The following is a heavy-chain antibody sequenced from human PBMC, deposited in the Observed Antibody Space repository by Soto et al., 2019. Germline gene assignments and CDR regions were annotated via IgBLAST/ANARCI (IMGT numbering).Heavy chain of an antibody. D-gene: IGHD2-15*01. CDR3: ARHGDSTVVTDFDF. Sequence: SETLSLTCTVSGGSIISGSYFWGWIRQPPGKGLEWIGNIYYSGSTYYNPSLKSRVTISVDTSKNQFSLKLSSVTAAVTAVYYCARHGDSTVVTDFDFWGQGTLVTVSS. CDR2: IYYSGST. V-gene: IGHV4-39*01. CDR1: GGSIISGSYF. J-gene: IGHJ4*02.